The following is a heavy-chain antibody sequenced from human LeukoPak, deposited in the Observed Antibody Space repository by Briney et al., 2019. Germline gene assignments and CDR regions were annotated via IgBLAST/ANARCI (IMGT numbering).Heavy chain of an antibody. D-gene: IGHD3-3*01. CDR3: ARVTYDFWSGYYYYYGMDV. CDR1: NGYY. Sequence: NGYYMHRQHQHHQQRHQQLRRLHHNSRGTNFAQKFQGWVTITRDTSISTAYMELSRLRSDDTAVYYCARVTYDFWSGYYYYYGMDVWGQGTTVTVSS. CDR2: LHHNSRGT. V-gene: IGHV1-2*04. J-gene: IGHJ6*02.